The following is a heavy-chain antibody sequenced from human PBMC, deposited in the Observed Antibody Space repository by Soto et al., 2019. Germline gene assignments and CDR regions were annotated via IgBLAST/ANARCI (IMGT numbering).Heavy chain of an antibody. CDR3: ARDRDGYNFGL. CDR2: IYYSGST. J-gene: IGHJ4*02. CDR1: GGSISSYY. D-gene: IGHD5-12*01. Sequence: SETLSLTCTVSGGSISSYYWSWIRQPPGKGLEWIGYIYYSGSTNYNPSLKSRVTILVDTSKNQFSLKLSSVTAADTAVYYCARDRDGYNFGLWGQGTLVTVSS. V-gene: IGHV4-59*01.